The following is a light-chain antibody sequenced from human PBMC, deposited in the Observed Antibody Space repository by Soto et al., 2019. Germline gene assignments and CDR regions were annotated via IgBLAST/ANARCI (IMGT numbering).Light chain of an antibody. CDR1: QSVSSN. J-gene: IGKJ5*01. Sequence: EIVVTQSPATLSVSTGERATLSCRASQSVSSNLAWYQQKPGQAPRLLIYGASTRATGIPARFSGSGSGTDFTLTISSLEAEDFAVYYCHQRSNWLDTFGQRTRLEI. V-gene: IGKV3-11*01. CDR2: GAS. CDR3: HQRSNWLDT.